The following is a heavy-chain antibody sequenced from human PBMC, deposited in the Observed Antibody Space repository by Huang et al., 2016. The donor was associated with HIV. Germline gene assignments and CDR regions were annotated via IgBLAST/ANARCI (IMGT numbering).Heavy chain of an antibody. CDR1: GGSFSGYY. V-gene: IGHV4-34*02. CDR2: INHSGNT. J-gene: IGHJ4*02. Sequence: QVQLEQWGAGLLKASETLSLTCAVYGGSFSGYYWNWLRQAPGKGRECVGEINHSGNTNYNPSLKSRVNMSVDTSKSQFSLYLTSLSAADTGTYFCARRYNSRRDYWGRGTLVTVHS. D-gene: IGHD3-22*01. CDR3: ARRYNSRRDY.